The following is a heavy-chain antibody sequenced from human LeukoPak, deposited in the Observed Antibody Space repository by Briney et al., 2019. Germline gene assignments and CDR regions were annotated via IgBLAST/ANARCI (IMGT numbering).Heavy chain of an antibody. D-gene: IGHD5-24*01. CDR2: ISSRSTSI. V-gene: IGHV3-21*01. CDR1: GFTFSSYT. J-gene: IGHJ4*02. Sequence: GGSLRLSCAASGFTFSSYTLNWVRQPPGRGLEWVSSISSRSTSIYYIDSAKGRFTISRDNAKNSLYLQMNSLRAEDTALYYCARADGRKHYFDYWGQGTLVTVSS. CDR3: ARADGRKHYFDY.